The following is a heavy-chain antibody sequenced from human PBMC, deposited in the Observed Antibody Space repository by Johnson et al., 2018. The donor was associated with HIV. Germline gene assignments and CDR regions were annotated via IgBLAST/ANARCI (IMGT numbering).Heavy chain of an antibody. CDR1: GFTFSTCA. Sequence: QVLLVESGGGVVQPGRSLRLSCAASGFTFSTCAMHWVRQAPGKGLEWVAVIWYDGSNKYYTDSVKGRFTISRDNSKNTVYLQMNSLRAEDTAVYYCARYYCSSSRCYSRTSSIYAFDIWGQGTMVTVSS. J-gene: IGHJ3*02. D-gene: IGHD2-2*01. CDR3: ARYYCSSSRCYSRTSSIYAFDI. CDR2: IWYDGSNK. V-gene: IGHV3-30*14.